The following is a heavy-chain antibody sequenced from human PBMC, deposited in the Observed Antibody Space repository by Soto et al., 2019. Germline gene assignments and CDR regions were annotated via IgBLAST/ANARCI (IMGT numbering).Heavy chain of an antibody. CDR1: GLTLSSYW. V-gene: IGHV3-7*03. Sequence: PGGSLRLSCAAPGLTLSSYWMSWVRQAPGRGLEWVANINQDATRQSYEDSVEGRFSISRDNAKNSVYLQMNNLRVDDTAVYYCAIVGFLDGNKPITPQFWGPGPLVT. D-gene: IGHD3-3*01. J-gene: IGHJ1*01. CDR3: AIVGFLDGNKPITPQF. CDR2: INQDATRQ.